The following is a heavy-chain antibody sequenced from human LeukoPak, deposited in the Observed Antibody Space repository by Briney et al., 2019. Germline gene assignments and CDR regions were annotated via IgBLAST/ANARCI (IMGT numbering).Heavy chain of an antibody. J-gene: IGHJ3*02. Sequence: GASVKVSCKASGYTFTGYYMHCVRQAPGQGLEWMGWINPNSGGTNYAQKFQGRVTMTRDTSISTAYMELSRLRSDDTAVYYCARALGHTTVGNDAFDIWGQGTMVTVSS. V-gene: IGHV1-2*02. CDR2: INPNSGGT. CDR1: GYTFTGYY. D-gene: IGHD1-1*01. CDR3: ARALGHTTVGNDAFDI.